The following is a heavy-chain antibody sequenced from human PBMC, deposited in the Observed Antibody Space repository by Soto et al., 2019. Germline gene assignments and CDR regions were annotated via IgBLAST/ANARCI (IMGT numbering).Heavy chain of an antibody. D-gene: IGHD3-22*01. V-gene: IGHV3-7*01. J-gene: IGHJ4*02. CDR3: ARDSSFDDSSGYLDY. Sequence: EVQLVESGGGLVQPGGSLRLSCEASGFTFSSYWMSWVRQAPGKGLEWVANIKQDGSEKYYVDSVKGRFTISRDNAKNSLYLQMNSLRAEDTAVYYCARDSSFDDSSGYLDYWGQGTLVTVSS. CDR1: GFTFSSYW. CDR2: IKQDGSEK.